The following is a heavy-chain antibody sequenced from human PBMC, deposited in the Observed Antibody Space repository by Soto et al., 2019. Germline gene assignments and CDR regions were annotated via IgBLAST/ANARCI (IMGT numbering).Heavy chain of an antibody. CDR3: ARSIVVVTALDY. Sequence: ASVKVSCKASGYSFSFYGMHWVRQAPGQRLEWMGWINAGNGNTKYSQKFQGRVTITRDTSASTAYMELSSLRSEDTAVYYCARSIVVVTALDYWGQGTLVTVSS. V-gene: IGHV1-3*01. D-gene: IGHD2-21*02. J-gene: IGHJ4*02. CDR1: GYSFSFYG. CDR2: INAGNGNT.